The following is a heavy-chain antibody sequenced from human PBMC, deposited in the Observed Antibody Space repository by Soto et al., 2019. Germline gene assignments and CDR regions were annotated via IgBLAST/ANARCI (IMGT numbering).Heavy chain of an antibody. CDR1: GFTFSSYA. D-gene: IGHD3-22*01. V-gene: IGHV3-23*01. CDR2: ISGSGGRT. CDR3: SKATYDRNGYYGFQYFHS. J-gene: IGHJ4*02. Sequence: EVQLLESGGGLVQPGGSLRLSCAASGFTFSSYAMNWVRQAPGKGLEWVSAISGSGGRTYYADSVKGRFTISSDSSKNTLYLQMNSLRAEDTAVYYCSKATYDRNGYYGFQYFHSWGQGSLVTVSS.